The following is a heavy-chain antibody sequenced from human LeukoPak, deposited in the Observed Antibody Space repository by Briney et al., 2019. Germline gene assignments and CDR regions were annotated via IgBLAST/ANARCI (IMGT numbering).Heavy chain of an antibody. D-gene: IGHD1-26*01. CDR2: LSFDASNK. CDR3: ARDDSRGVPSYYYYGMDV. Sequence: GGSLRLSCAASGFTFSSYAMHWVRQAPGKGLEWVAVLSFDASNKYYADSVKGRFTISRDNSKNTLYLQMNSLRAEDTAVYYCARDDSRGVPSYYYYGMDVWGQGATVTVSS. V-gene: IGHV3-30*04. J-gene: IGHJ6*02. CDR1: GFTFSSYA.